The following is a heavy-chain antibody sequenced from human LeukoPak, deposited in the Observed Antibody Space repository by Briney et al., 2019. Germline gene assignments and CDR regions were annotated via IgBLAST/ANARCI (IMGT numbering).Heavy chain of an antibody. CDR2: IYYTGKN. V-gene: IGHV4-59*08. CDR3: VRRESGSTYSSY. J-gene: IGHJ4*02. Sequence: SETLSLTCAVSGGSINSHYWGWIRQPPGKGLQWIGDIYYTGKNNYNPSLKSRVTISLDTSKDHLSLNLTSVLAAATAIYYCVRRESGSTYSSYSGQAILATVSS. CDR1: GGSINSHY. D-gene: IGHD5-12*01.